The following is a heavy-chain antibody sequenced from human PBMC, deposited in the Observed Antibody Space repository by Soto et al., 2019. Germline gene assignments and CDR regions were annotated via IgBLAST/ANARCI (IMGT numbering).Heavy chain of an antibody. CDR3: ARGTLPVATHYYYYYGMDV. CDR1: GFNFSDYY. V-gene: IGHV3-11*06. Sequence: PGGSLRLSCAASGFNFSDYYMTWIRQAPGKGLEWVSSISSSSSYIYYADSVKGRFTISRDNAKNSLYLQMNSLRAEDTAVYYCARGTLPVATHYYYYYGMDVWGQGTTVT. D-gene: IGHD5-12*01. J-gene: IGHJ6*02. CDR2: ISSSSSYI.